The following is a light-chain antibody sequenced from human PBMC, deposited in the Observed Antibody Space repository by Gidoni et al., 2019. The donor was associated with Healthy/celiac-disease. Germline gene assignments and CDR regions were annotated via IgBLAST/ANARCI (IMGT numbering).Light chain of an antibody. CDR1: SSDVGGYNY. CDR2: EVS. J-gene: IGLJ2*01. Sequence: QSALTQPPSASGSPGQSVTISCTGTSSDVGGYNYVSWYQQHPGKAPKLMIYEVSKRPSGVPDRFFGSKSGNTASLTVSGLQAEDEADYYCSSDAGSNNLGVFGGGTKLTVL. CDR3: SSDAGSNNLGV. V-gene: IGLV2-8*01.